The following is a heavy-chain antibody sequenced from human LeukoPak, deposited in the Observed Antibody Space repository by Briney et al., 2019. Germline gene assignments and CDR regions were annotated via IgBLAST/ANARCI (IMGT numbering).Heavy chain of an antibody. CDR3: ARVDRIQLWPDFDY. D-gene: IGHD5-18*01. CDR2: IYYSGST. Sequence: SETLSLTCTVSGGSVSSGSYYWSWIRQPPGKGLEWIGYIYYSGSTNYNPSLKSRVTISVDTSKNQFSLKLSSVTAADTAVYYCARVDRIQLWPDFDYWGQGTLVTVSS. CDR1: GGSVSSGSYY. J-gene: IGHJ4*02. V-gene: IGHV4-61*01.